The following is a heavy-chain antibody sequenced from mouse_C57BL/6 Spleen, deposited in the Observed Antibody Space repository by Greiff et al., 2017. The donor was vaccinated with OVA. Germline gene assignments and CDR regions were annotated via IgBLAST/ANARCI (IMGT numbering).Heavy chain of an antibody. V-gene: IGHV14-4*01. D-gene: IGHD4-1*01. CDR3: TTAGVTGTRDWYFDV. J-gene: IGHJ1*03. CDR1: GFNIKDDY. Sequence: VQLQQSGAELVRPGASVKLSCTASGFNIKDDYMHWVKQRPEQGLELIGWIDPENGDTEYASKFQGKATITADTSSNTAYLQLSSLTSEDTAVYYCTTAGVTGTRDWYFDVWGTGTTVTVSS. CDR2: IDPENGDT.